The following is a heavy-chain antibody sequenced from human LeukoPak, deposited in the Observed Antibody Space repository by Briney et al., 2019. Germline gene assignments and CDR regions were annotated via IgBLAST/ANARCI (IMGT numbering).Heavy chain of an antibody. CDR3: ARDRRQYYYYGMDV. Sequence: PGGSLRLSCAASGFTFSSYGMHWVRQAPGKGLEWVAVIWYDGSNKYYADSVKGRFTISRDNSKNTLYLQMNSLRAEDTAVYYCARDRRQYYYYGMDVWGQGTTVTVSS. V-gene: IGHV3-33*01. CDR2: IWYDGSNK. CDR1: GFTFSSYG. J-gene: IGHJ6*02.